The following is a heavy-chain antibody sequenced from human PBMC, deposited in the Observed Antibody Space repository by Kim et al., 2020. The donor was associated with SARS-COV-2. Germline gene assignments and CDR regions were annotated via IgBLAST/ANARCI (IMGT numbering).Heavy chain of an antibody. V-gene: IGHV3-11*04. Sequence: YSADSVKGRFTISRDNAKNSLYLQMNSLRAEDTAVYYCARSKSRIAATDYWGQGTLVTVSS. D-gene: IGHD6-25*01. CDR3: ARSKSRIAATDY. J-gene: IGHJ4*02.